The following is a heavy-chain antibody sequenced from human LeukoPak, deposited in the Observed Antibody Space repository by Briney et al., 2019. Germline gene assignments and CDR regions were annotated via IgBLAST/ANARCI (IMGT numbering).Heavy chain of an antibody. CDR3: ARAGSHSGSSYDAFDI. CDR1: GGSISSSIYY. V-gene: IGHV4-39*07. CDR2: IYYSGST. Sequence: SETLSLTCTVSGGSISSSIYYWGWIRQPPGKGLEWIGSIYYSGSTYYNPSLKSRVTISVDTSKSQFSPKLSSVTAADTAVYYCARAGSHSGSSYDAFDIWGQGTMVTVSS. J-gene: IGHJ3*02. D-gene: IGHD1-26*01.